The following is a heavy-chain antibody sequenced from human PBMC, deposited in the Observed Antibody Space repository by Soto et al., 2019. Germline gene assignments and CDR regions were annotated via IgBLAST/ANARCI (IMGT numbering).Heavy chain of an antibody. CDR2: ISSSSSYI. J-gene: IGHJ6*02. V-gene: IGHV3-21*01. D-gene: IGHD5-18*01. CDR1: GFTFSIYS. Sequence: PGGSLRLSCAASGFTFSIYSMNWVRQAPGKGLEWVSSISSSSSYIYYADSVKGRFTISRDNAENSLYLQMNSLRAEDTAVYYCARDYANTGTDNGMDVWGQGTTVTVSS. CDR3: ARDYANTGTDNGMDV.